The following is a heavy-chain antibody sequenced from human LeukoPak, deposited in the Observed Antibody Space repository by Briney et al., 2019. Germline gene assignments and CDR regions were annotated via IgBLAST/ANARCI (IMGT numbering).Heavy chain of an antibody. CDR2: IFTSGST. Sequence: SETLSLTCTVSVGSISSYYWSWIRQPAGKGLEWIGRIFTSGSTNYNPSLKSRVTMSVDTSKKQFSLKLSSVTAADTAVYYCARDSGDWNAENSFDYWGQGNLVTVSS. D-gene: IGHD1-1*01. CDR1: VGSISSYY. CDR3: ARDSGDWNAENSFDY. J-gene: IGHJ4*02. V-gene: IGHV4-4*07.